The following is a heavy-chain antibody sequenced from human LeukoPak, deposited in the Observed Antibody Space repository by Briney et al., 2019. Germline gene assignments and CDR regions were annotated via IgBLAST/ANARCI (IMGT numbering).Heavy chain of an antibody. Sequence: ASVKVSCKASGYTFSGFYIHWVRQAPGQGLEWMGWINPNSGVTNYAQKLQGRVTITRDTSIDTAYMQLSRLRSDDTAVYYCAKDRYGDYEAPFHYYMDAWGRGTMVTVSS. V-gene: IGHV1-2*02. CDR2: INPNSGVT. D-gene: IGHD5-12*01. J-gene: IGHJ6*03. CDR1: GYTFSGFY. CDR3: AKDRYGDYEAPFHYYMDA.